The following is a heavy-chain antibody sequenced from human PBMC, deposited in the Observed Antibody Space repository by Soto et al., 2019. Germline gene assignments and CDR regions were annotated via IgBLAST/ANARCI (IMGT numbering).Heavy chain of an antibody. CDR3: ASPTPPRIVFAFEV. J-gene: IGHJ3*01. CDR2: FLPPFKIT. CDR1: GGTLKNQA. D-gene: IGHD3-22*01. Sequence: QVQLVQSGAEVKKPGSSVKVSCKTSGGTLKNQAITWVRQAPGQGLEWMGGFLPPFKITNYAEKFQGRLTITADEATRTSYMELGSLTSADTAVSFCASPTPPRIVFAFEVWDQGTMVTVSS. V-gene: IGHV1-69*01.